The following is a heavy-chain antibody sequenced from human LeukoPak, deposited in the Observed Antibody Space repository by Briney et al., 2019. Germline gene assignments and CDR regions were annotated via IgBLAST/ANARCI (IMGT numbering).Heavy chain of an antibody. J-gene: IGHJ4*02. Sequence: GGSLRLSCAASGFTFSSYGMHWVRQAPGKGLEWVAVISYDGSNKYYAGSVKGRFTISRDNSKNTLYLQMNSLRAEDTAVYYCAKDEGSSWDYWGQGTLVTVSS. V-gene: IGHV3-30*18. CDR3: AKDEGSSWDY. D-gene: IGHD6-13*01. CDR1: GFTFSSYG. CDR2: ISYDGSNK.